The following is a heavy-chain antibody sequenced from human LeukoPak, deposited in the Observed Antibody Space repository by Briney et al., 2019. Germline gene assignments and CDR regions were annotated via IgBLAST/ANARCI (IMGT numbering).Heavy chain of an antibody. J-gene: IGHJ4*02. CDR2: IYHSGST. CDR3: ASHNTVTTFFDY. Sequence: SETLSLTCAVSGGSISSGGYSWSWIRQPPGKGLEWIGYIYHSGSTHYNPSLKSRVTISVDRSKNQFSLKLSSVTAADTAVYYCASHNTVTTFFDYWGQGTLVTVSS. D-gene: IGHD4-17*01. CDR1: GGSISSGGYS. V-gene: IGHV4-30-2*01.